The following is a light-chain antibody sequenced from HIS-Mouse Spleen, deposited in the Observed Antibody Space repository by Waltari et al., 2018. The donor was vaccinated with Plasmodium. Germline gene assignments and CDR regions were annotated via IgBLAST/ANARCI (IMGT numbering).Light chain of an antibody. CDR1: SSDVGGYNY. Sequence: QSALTQPPSASGSPGQSVTISCPATSSDVGGYNYVSWYQQPPGKAPKLMIYEVSKRPSGVPDRFSGSKSGNTASLTVSGLQAEDEADYYCSSYAGSNNLVFGGGTKLNVL. CDR2: EVS. J-gene: IGLJ2*01. V-gene: IGLV2-8*01. CDR3: SSYAGSNNLV.